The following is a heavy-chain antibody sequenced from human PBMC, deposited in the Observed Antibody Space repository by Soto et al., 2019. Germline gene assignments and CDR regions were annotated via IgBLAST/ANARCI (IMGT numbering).Heavy chain of an antibody. J-gene: IGHJ6*02. CDR3: AEILLVDV. D-gene: IGHD3-10*01. CDR2: MNPIFGTA. CDR1: GYTFTSYD. V-gene: IGHV1-69*13. Sequence: GASVKVSCKASGYTFTSYDINWVRQATGQGLEWMGWMNPIFGTANYAQKFQGRVTITADESTSTAYMELSSLRSEDTAVYYCAEILLVDVWGQGTTVTVSS.